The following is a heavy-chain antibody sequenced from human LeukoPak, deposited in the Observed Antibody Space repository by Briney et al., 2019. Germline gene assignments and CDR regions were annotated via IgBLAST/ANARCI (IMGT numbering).Heavy chain of an antibody. CDR3: ANAVVLMAYYYYGMDV. J-gene: IGHJ6*02. D-gene: IGHD2-8*01. CDR1: GFTFSSYA. Sequence: GGSLRLSCAASGFTFSSYAMSWVRQAPGKGLEWVSAISGSGGSTYYADSVKGRFTISRDNSKNTLYLQMNSLRAEDTAVYYCANAVVLMAYYYYGMDVWGQGTTVTVSS. CDR2: ISGSGGST. V-gene: IGHV3-23*01.